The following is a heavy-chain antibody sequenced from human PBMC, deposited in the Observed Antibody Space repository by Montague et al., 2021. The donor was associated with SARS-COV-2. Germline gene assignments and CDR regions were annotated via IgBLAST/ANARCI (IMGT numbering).Heavy chain of an antibody. CDR2: IFRSGDS. J-gene: IGHJ4*02. D-gene: IGHD3-22*01. V-gene: IGHV4-4*02. CDR3: VRGGTMTVVVFDY. Sequence: ETLSLTCTVSGDSISNSNWWTWVRQSPGRGLEWIGEIFRSGDSNYNPSLKGRVTMSVDMSRNQFSLSLSNVTAADTAIYYCVRGGTMTVVVFDYWGQGTLVTVSS. CDR1: GDSISNSNW.